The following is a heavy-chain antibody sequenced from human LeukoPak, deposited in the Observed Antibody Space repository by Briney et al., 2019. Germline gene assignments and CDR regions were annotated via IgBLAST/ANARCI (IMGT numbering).Heavy chain of an antibody. V-gene: IGHV4-59*01. CDR2: VYYSGST. CDR1: GGSISSYY. CDR3: ARENDRYGRIDY. Sequence: SVTLSLTCTVSGGSISSYYWSWIRQPPGKGLEWIGYVYYSGSTDYKPSLKSRATISIDTSKNQFSLRLSSVTAADTAVYYCARENDRYGRIDYWGQGTLVTVSS. J-gene: IGHJ4*02. D-gene: IGHD5-18*01.